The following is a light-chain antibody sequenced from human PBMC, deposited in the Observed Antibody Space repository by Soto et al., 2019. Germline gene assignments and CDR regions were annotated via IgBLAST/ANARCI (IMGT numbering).Light chain of an antibody. J-gene: IGKJ3*01. CDR2: GAS. Sequence: EIVLTQSPGTLSLSPGERATLSCRDSQSISSSYLAWYQQKPGQAPRLLVYGASSRATGIPDRFSGSGSGTDFTLTISRLEPEDFAVYYCQQYGSSRFTFGPGTKVDI. CDR1: QSISSSY. V-gene: IGKV3-20*01. CDR3: QQYGSSRFT.